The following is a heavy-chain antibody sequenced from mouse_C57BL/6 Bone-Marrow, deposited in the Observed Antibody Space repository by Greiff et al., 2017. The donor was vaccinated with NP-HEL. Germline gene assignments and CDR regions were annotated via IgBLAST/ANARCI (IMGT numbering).Heavy chain of an antibody. V-gene: IGHV1-42*01. CDR1: GYSFTGYY. CDR2: INPSTGGT. J-gene: IGHJ3*01. CDR3: ARRPSSLAWFAY. Sequence: EVKLQQSGPELVKPGASVKISCKASGYSFTGYYMNWVKQSPEKSLEWIGEINPSTGGTTYNQKFKAKATLTVDKSSSTAYMQLKSLTSEDSAVYYCARRPSSLAWFAYWGQGTLVTVSA.